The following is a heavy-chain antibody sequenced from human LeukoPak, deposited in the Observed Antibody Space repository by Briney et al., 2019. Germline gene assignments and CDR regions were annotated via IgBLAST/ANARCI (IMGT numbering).Heavy chain of an antibody. CDR1: GLTLRGYP. V-gene: IGHV3-30*18. Sequence: PGGSLGLSFAASGLTLRGYPISWVGQAPGRGLEGVAVTSYNGRESYYVDSVKGRFTISRDNSKNTLYLQMNSVTTDDTAVYYCAKATSPYDYVWGTSDWGQGTLVTVSS. J-gene: IGHJ4*02. D-gene: IGHD3-16*01. CDR3: AKATSPYDYVWGTSD. CDR2: TSYNGRES.